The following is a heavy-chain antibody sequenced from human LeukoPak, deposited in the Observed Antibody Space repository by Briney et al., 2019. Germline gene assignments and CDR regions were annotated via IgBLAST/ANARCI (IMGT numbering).Heavy chain of an antibody. J-gene: IGHJ4*02. CDR2: IYSGGST. Sequence: GGSLRLSCAASGFTVSSTYMSWVRQAPGKGLEWVSVIYSGGSTYYADSVKGRFTISRDRSKNTLYLQMNSLRAEDTAIYYCAKVSLLDYWGQGTLVTVSS. CDR3: AKVSLLDY. CDR1: GFTVSSTY. V-gene: IGHV3-53*01.